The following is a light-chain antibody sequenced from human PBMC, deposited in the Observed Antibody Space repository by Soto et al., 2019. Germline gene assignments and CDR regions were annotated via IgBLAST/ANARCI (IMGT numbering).Light chain of an antibody. Sequence: QSALTQPASVSGSLGQSITISCSGTGSDVAGYNYVSWYQQHPGKAAKLMIYDVSSRPSGVSNRFSGSKSGNTASLTISGLQAEDEADYYCSSYTSSSTPVIFGGGTQLTVL. CDR3: SSYTSSSTPVI. CDR1: GSDVAGYNY. J-gene: IGLJ2*01. V-gene: IGLV2-14*01. CDR2: DVS.